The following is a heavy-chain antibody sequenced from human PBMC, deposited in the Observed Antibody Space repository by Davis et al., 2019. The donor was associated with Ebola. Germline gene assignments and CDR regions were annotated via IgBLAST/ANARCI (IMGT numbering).Heavy chain of an antibody. V-gene: IGHV4-39*01. CDR2: IHYSGST. CDR1: GGSISSSSYY. D-gene: IGHD6-13*01. J-gene: IGHJ5*02. Sequence: PSETLSLTCTVSGGSISSSSYYWGWIRQPPGKGLEWIGSIHYSGSTYYNPSLKSRVTISVDTSKNQFSLKLSSVTAADTAVYYCARHSLRLTIAAAGTNWFDPWGQGTLVTVSS. CDR3: ARHSLRLTIAAAGTNWFDP.